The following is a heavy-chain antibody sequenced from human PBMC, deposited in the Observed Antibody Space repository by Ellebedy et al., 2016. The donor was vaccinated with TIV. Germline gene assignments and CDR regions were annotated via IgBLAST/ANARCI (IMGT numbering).Heavy chain of an antibody. V-gene: IGHV3-7*03. J-gene: IGHJ4*02. CDR1: GFTFSSYW. Sequence: GESLKISCATSGFTFSSYWMSWVRQAPGKGLEWVASIKEDGGDKFYVDSVKGRFTISRDNAKNSLSLQMNSLRAEDSAVYFCARGGAHFFGFWGQGTLVTVSS. CDR3: ARGGAHFFGF. CDR2: IKEDGGDK.